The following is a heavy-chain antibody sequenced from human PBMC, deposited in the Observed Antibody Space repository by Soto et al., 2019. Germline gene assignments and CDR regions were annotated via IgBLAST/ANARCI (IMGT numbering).Heavy chain of an antibody. CDR2: IYYSGST. V-gene: IGHV4-59*08. D-gene: IGHD3-10*01. CDR1: GGTISSYY. CDR3: ARHNYGSGSTYFDY. J-gene: IGHJ4*02. Sequence: TSETLSLTSTVSGGTISSYYWSWIRQTQGKGLEWIGYIYYSGSTNYNPSLKSRVTISVDTSKNQFSLKLNSMTAADTAVYYCARHNYGSGSTYFDYWGQGTLVTVSS.